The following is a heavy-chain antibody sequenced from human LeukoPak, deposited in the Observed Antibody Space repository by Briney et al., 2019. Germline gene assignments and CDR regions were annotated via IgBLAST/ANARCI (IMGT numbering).Heavy chain of an antibody. CDR1: GGTFSSYA. CDR2: IIPIFGTA. CDR3: ASYIVVVPLKYYFDY. V-gene: IGHV1-69*05. J-gene: IGHJ4*02. Sequence: GASVKVSCKASGGTFSSYAISWVRQAPGQGLEWMGGIIPIFGTANYAQKFQGRVTITTDESTSTAYMELSSLRSEDTAVYYRASYIVVVPLKYYFDYWGQGTLVTVSS. D-gene: IGHD2-2*01.